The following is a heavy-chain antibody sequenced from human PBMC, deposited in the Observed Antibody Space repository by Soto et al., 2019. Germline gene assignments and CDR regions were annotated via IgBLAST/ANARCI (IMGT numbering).Heavy chain of an antibody. V-gene: IGHV4-39*01. Sequence: SETLSLTCTVSGGSISSRSFYWGWIRQPPGKGLEWIGSIPSSGRTYYNPSLTSRVTISVGTSKNQFSLQLSSVTAADAARYYGARLKMVRGVIPTNTPYSFDYWGQGTLVTVSS. J-gene: IGHJ4*02. CDR2: IPSSGRT. D-gene: IGHD3-10*01. CDR3: ARLKMVRGVIPTNTPYSFDY. CDR1: GGSISSRSFY.